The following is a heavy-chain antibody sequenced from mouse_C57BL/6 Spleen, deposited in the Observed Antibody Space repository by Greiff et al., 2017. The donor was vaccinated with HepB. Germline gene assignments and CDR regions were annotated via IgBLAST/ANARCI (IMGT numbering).Heavy chain of an antibody. CDR3: ARDLLRAYFDY. Sequence: VQLQQSGPELVKPGASVKISCKASGYAFSSSWMNWVKQRPGKGLEWIGRIYPGDGDNNYNGKFKGKATLTADKSSSTAYMQLSSLTSEDSAVYFCARDLLRAYFDYWGQGTTLTVSS. CDR1: GYAFSSSW. D-gene: IGHD1-1*01. CDR2: IYPGDGDN. J-gene: IGHJ2*01. V-gene: IGHV1-82*01.